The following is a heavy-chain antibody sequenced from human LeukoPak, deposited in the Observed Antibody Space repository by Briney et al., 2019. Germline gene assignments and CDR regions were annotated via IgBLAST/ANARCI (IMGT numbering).Heavy chain of an antibody. CDR1: GGSIRGYY. V-gene: IGHV4-4*07. D-gene: IGHD4-11*01. Sequence: SETLSLTCAVSGGSIRGYYWSWIRQPAGKGLEWIGRIYASGSTTYNPSLKSRVTISVDTSKNQFSLKLSSVTAADTAVYYCARDLSVTTWFDPWGQGTLVIVSS. CDR3: ARDLSVTTWFDP. CDR2: IYASGST. J-gene: IGHJ5*02.